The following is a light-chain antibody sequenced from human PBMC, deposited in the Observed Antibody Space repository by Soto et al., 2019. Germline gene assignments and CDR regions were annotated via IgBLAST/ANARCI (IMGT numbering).Light chain of an antibody. CDR1: QTISTF. V-gene: IGKV1-39*01. J-gene: IGKJ4*01. CDR3: QQSYSIPVT. Sequence: DIQMTQSPSFLSASVGDRVAIPCRASQTISTFLNWYQWKPGKAPKLLITDTSTLRSGVPSRFSGSGSGTDFTLTITSMQPKDFAIYYCQQSYSIPVTFGGGTTVEVK. CDR2: DTS.